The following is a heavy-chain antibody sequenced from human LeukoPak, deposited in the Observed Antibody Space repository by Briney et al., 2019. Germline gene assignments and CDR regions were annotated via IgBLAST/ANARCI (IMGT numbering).Heavy chain of an antibody. Sequence: SVKVSCKASGYTFTSYGISWVRQAPGQGLEWMGGIIPIFGTANYAQKFQGRVTITADESTSTAYMELSSLRSEDTAVYYCARSRGSCYSCGDYWGQGTLVTVSS. J-gene: IGHJ4*02. CDR1: GYTFTSYG. CDR3: ARSRGSCYSCGDY. V-gene: IGHV1-69*13. CDR2: IIPIFGTA. D-gene: IGHD2-15*01.